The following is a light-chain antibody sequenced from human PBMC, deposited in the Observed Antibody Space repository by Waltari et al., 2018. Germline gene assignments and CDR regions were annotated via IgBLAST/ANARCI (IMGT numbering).Light chain of an antibody. CDR1: ETIDTY. V-gene: IGKV1-39*01. J-gene: IGKJ5*01. Sequence: DIQMTQSPSSLSASVGGRVTITCRASETIDTYLNWYQHKPGQAPKLLIYAASSLQSGVPSRFSGSGSGTDFTLTISNLQPEDFATYYCQQRYSTLSITFGQGTRLEI. CDR2: AAS. CDR3: QQRYSTLSIT.